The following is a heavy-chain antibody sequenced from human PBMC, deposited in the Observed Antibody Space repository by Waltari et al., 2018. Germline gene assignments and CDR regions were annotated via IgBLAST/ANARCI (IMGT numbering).Heavy chain of an antibody. CDR3: AKRIVGGPFDV. D-gene: IGHD1-26*01. V-gene: IGHV1-69*12. CDR2: IIPIYGRP. CDR1: GGPFGTYA. Sequence: QVQLVQSGAEVRKPGSSVKVSCEASGGPFGTYAIPWVRQAPGQGLEWVAGIIPIYGRPNYGHKFQGRVNVAADELTRTAYMELSSLRSDDTAIYYCAKRIVGGPFDVWAQGTMVIVSS. J-gene: IGHJ3*01.